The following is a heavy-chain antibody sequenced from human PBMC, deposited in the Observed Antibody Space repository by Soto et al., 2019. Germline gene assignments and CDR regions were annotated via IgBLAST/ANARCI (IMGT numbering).Heavy chain of an antibody. CDR2: IIPIFGTA. CDR3: AATTRRYSSGWYGFGSSNYYYYYGMDV. CDR1: VGTFSSYA. Sequence: SVKASVGTFSSYAISWVRQAPGQVLEWMGGIIPIFGTANYAQKFQGRVTITADESTRTAYMELSSLRSEDTAVYYCAATTRRYSSGWYGFGSSNYYYYYGMDVWGQGTTVTVCS. D-gene: IGHD6-19*01. V-gene: IGHV1-69*01. J-gene: IGHJ6*02.